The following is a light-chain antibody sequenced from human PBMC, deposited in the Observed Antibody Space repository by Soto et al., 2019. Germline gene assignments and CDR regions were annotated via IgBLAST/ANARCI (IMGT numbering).Light chain of an antibody. Sequence: QSALTQPASVSGSPGQSITISCTGTSSDVGGYNYVSWYQQHPGKAPKLMIYEVSNRPSGVSNRFSGSKSGNTASLTISGLQADDESDYYCSLYTISCIDYLFGTGTKVTVL. CDR1: SSDVGGYNY. CDR2: EVS. CDR3: SLYTISCIDYL. J-gene: IGLJ1*01. V-gene: IGLV2-14*01.